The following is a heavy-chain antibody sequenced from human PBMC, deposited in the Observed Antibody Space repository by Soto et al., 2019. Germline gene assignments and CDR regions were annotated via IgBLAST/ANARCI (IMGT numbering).Heavy chain of an antibody. V-gene: IGHV1-18*04. D-gene: IGHD2-15*01. CDR1: GYTFTSYG. J-gene: IGHJ5*02. Sequence: ASVKVSCKASGYTFTSYGISWVRQAPGQGLEWMGWISAYNGNTNYAQKLQGRVTMTTDTSTSTAYMELRSLRSDDTAVYYCARARARYCSGGSCSPPWWFDPWGQGTLVPVSS. CDR2: ISAYNGNT. CDR3: ARARARYCSGGSCSPPWWFDP.